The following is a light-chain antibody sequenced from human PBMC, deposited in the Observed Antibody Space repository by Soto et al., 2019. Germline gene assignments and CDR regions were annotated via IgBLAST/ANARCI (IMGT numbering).Light chain of an antibody. CDR2: SAS. J-gene: IGKJ1*01. CDR1: QTVLYNSNNKNY. CDR3: QQYYTIPWT. Sequence: DIVMTQTPDSLALSLGERATISCKSSQTVLYNSNNKNYLAWYQQKPGQPPKLLIYSASTRESGVPDRVSGSGSGTDFTLTISSLQSEDVAVYYCQQYYTIPWTFGQGTKMEIK. V-gene: IGKV4-1*01.